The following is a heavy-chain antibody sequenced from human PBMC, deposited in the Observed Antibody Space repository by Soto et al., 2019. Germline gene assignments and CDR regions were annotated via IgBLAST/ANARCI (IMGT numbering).Heavy chain of an antibody. Sequence: QVQLVESGGGVVEPGTSLRLSCADSGFAFSTYGMHWVRQAPGKGLEWVAVISYDGIKKYYEDSVKGRFTISRDNSKNTVYLQMNRRRPEDTAVYYCAKDRRYFDWLASHEYWGQGTLVTVSS. J-gene: IGHJ4*02. D-gene: IGHD3-9*01. CDR3: AKDRRYFDWLASHEY. V-gene: IGHV3-30*18. CDR1: GFAFSTYG. CDR2: ISYDGIKK.